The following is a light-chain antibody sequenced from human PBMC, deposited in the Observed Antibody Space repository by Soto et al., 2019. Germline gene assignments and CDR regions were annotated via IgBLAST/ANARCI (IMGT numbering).Light chain of an antibody. CDR3: QQLNSYLRFT. CDR2: AAS. J-gene: IGKJ3*01. V-gene: IGKV1-9*01. Sequence: DIQLTQSPSFLSASVGDRVTITCRASQGISSYLAWYQQKPGKAPKLLIYAASTLQSGVPSRFSGSGCGTEFTLTISSLQPEDFATYYCQQLNSYLRFTFGPGTKVDIK. CDR1: QGISSY.